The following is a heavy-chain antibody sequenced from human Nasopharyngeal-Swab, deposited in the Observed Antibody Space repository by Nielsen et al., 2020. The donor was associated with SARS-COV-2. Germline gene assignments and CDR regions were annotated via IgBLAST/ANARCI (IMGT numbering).Heavy chain of an antibody. CDR1: GLAFSRAW. J-gene: IGHJ4*02. CDR3: TTFHVTARDIDS. CDR2: IKPIVDGGTI. D-gene: IGHD2-21*02. V-gene: IGHV3-15*07. Sequence: GASLQLSCAASGLAFSRAWMTWVRQAPGKGLEWVGRIKPIVDGGTIDYGSSVKGRFTISRDNSKNVVYLQMNALKTEDAAVYYCTTFHVTARDIDSWGQGTLVTVSS.